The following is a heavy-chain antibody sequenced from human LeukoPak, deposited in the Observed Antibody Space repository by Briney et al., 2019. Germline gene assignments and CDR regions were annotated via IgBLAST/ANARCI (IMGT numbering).Heavy chain of an antibody. J-gene: IGHJ4*02. CDR1: GFTFSTYA. CDR3: ARVVGYDFDPYYFDY. Sequence: GGSLRLSCTASGFTFSTYAMHWVRQAPGKGLEWVAVISYDGSNKYYADSVKGRFTISRDNSKNTLYLQMNSLRAEDTAVYYCARVVGYDFDPYYFDYWGQGTLVTVSS. CDR2: ISYDGSNK. D-gene: IGHD3/OR15-3a*01. V-gene: IGHV3-30-3*01.